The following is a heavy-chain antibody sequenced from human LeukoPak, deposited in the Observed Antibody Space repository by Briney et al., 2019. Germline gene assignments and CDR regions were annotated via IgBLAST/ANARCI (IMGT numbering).Heavy chain of an antibody. CDR2: IYYSGST. Sequence: PSETLSLTCTVSSGSISSYYWSWIRQPPGKGLEWIGYIYYSGSTNYNPSLKSRVTISVDTSKNQFSLKLSSVTAADTAVYYCASIEYSSSSRAFDIWGQGTMVTVSS. D-gene: IGHD6-6*01. CDR3: ASIEYSSSSRAFDI. J-gene: IGHJ3*02. V-gene: IGHV4-59*01. CDR1: SGSISSYY.